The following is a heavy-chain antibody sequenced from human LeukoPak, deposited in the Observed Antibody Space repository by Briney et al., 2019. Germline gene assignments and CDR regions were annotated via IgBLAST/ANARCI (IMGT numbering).Heavy chain of an antibody. Sequence: ASVKVSCKASGYTFTSYGISWVRQAPGQGLEWMGWISAYNGNTNYAQKLQGRVTITRNTSISTAYMELSSLRSEDTAVYYCARQYYYDSSGYYDAFDIWGQGTMVTVSS. CDR3: ARQYYYDSSGYYDAFDI. CDR2: ISAYNGNT. J-gene: IGHJ3*02. CDR1: GYTFTSYG. D-gene: IGHD3-22*01. V-gene: IGHV1-18*01.